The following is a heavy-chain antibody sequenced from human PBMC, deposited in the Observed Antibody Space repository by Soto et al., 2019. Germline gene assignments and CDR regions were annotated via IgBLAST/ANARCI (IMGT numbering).Heavy chain of an antibody. V-gene: IGHV1-2*02. CDR3: ARVRTYYDRSGSLDY. CDR1: GYTFTGYF. D-gene: IGHD3-22*01. Sequence: GASVKVSCKASGYTFTGYFMHWVRQAPGQGLEWMGWINPNSGDTNYVQKFQGRVTMTRDMSISTVYMDLRRLTSDDTAVYYCARVRTYYDRSGSLDYWGQGTLVTSPQ. J-gene: IGHJ4*02. CDR2: INPNSGDT.